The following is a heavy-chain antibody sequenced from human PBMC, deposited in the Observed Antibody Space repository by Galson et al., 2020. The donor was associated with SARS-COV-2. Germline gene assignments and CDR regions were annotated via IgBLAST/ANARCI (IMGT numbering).Heavy chain of an antibody. CDR3: ARERASIAAAGTVGIGNYYYGMDV. Sequence: ETGGSLRLPCAASGFTFSDYFISWIRQAPGKGREWFSYISCSGRTIHSAAPVKGRFTISRDNAKNSLYLQMHSLRAEDTAVYYCARERASIAAAGTVGIGNYYYGMDVWGQGTTVTVSS. V-gene: IGHV3-11*01. CDR2: ISCSGRTI. J-gene: IGHJ6*02. D-gene: IGHD6-13*01. CDR1: GFTFSDYF.